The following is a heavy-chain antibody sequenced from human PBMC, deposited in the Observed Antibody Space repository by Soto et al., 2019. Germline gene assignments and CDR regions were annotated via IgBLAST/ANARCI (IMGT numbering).Heavy chain of an antibody. J-gene: IGHJ4*02. Sequence: ASVKVSCKASGYTFTSYGISWVRQAPGQGLEWMGWISAYNGNTNYAQKLQGRVTMTTDTSTSTAYMELSSLRSEDTAVYYCARVKGYCSGGSCYSLGYWGQGTLVTVSS. CDR1: GYTFTSYG. CDR2: ISAYNGNT. D-gene: IGHD2-15*01. CDR3: ARVKGYCSGGSCYSLGY. V-gene: IGHV1-18*01.